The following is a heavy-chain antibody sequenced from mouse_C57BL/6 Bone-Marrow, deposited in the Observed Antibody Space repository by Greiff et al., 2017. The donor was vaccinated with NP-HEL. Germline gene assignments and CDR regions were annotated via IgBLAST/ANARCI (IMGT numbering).Heavy chain of an antibody. CDR3: TRSGGYDAMDY. CDR2: IDPETGGT. V-gene: IGHV1-15*01. CDR1: GYTFTDYE. J-gene: IGHJ4*01. D-gene: IGHD1-1*02. Sequence: QVQLQQSGAELVRPGASVTLSCKASGYTFTDYEMHWVKQTPVHGLEWIGAIDPETGGTAYNQKFKGKAILSADKSSSTAYMELRSLTSEDSAVYYCTRSGGYDAMDYWGQGTSVTVSS.